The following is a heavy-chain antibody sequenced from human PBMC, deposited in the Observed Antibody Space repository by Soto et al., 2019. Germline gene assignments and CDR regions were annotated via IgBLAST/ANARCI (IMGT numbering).Heavy chain of an antibody. D-gene: IGHD3-22*01. J-gene: IGHJ5*02. CDR1: GGTFSSYS. V-gene: IGHV1-69*13. Sequence: SVKVSCKASGGTFSSYSISWVRQAPGQGLEWMGGIIPIFGTANYAQKFQGRVTITADESTSTAYMELSSLRSEDTAVYYCARRVITVDWFDPWGQGTLVTVSS. CDR3: ARRVITVDWFDP. CDR2: IIPIFGTA.